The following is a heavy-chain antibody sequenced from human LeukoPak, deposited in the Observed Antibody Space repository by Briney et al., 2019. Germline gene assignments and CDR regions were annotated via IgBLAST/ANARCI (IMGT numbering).Heavy chain of an antibody. Sequence: GGSLRLSCAGSGFTFSSYAMSWVRQAPGKGLEWVSVIYSGGSTYSADSVKGRFTISRDNSKNTLYLQMNSLRAEDTAVYYCAIMITFGGVISNDYWGQGTLVTVSS. V-gene: IGHV3-66*01. J-gene: IGHJ4*02. D-gene: IGHD3-16*02. CDR3: AIMITFGGVISNDY. CDR1: GFTFSSYA. CDR2: IYSGGST.